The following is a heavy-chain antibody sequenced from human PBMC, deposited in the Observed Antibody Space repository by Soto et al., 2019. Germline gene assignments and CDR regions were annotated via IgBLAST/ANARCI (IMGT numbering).Heavy chain of an antibody. Sequence: ASVKVSCKASGYTFTDSYLHWVRQAPGQRLEWMGWMNVNTGGTNSPQKFQDRVTMTRDASISTAFIQLNGLTSDDTAVYFCARKCGDRCTEDTDALDLWGQGXMVTV. CDR1: GYTFTDSY. D-gene: IGHD2-21*01. CDR2: MNVNTGGT. V-gene: IGHV1-2*02. CDR3: ARKCGDRCTEDTDALDL. J-gene: IGHJ3*01.